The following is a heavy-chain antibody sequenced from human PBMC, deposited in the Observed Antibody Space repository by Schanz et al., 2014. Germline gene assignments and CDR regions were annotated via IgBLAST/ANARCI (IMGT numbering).Heavy chain of an antibody. J-gene: IGHJ4*02. CDR1: GFSFSSYA. D-gene: IGHD2-8*02. CDR2: MNESHSTI. CDR3: TKSLESCPGGRCSRGYFDY. Sequence: EVPLLESGGGLVEPGGSLRLSCAASGFSFSSYAMGWVRQARGKGLEWVSAMNESHSTIYYADSVKGRFTISRDNFKGALYLQMSSLRAEDTGVYYCTKSLESCPGGRCSRGYFDYWGQGTLVTVSS. V-gene: IGHV3-23*01.